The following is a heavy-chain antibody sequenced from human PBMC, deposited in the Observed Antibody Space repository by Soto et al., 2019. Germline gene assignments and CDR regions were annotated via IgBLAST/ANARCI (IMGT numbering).Heavy chain of an antibody. J-gene: IGHJ6*03. Sequence: GSLRLSCAASGFTFSSYWMSWVRQAPGKGLEWVANIKQDGSEKYYVDSVKGRFTISRDNAKNSLYLQMNSLRAEDTAVYYCARGRTIFGVVAYYYYYMDVWGKGTTVTVSS. CDR1: GFTFSSYW. CDR2: IKQDGSEK. D-gene: IGHD3-3*01. V-gene: IGHV3-7*01. CDR3: ARGRTIFGVVAYYYYYMDV.